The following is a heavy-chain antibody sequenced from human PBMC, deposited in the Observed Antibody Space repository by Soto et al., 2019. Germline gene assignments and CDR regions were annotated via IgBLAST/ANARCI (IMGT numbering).Heavy chain of an antibody. J-gene: IGHJ4*02. Sequence: VQLVQSGAEVQKPGASVKVSCKTSGYIFKNYGISWVRQAPGQGLEWLGWIYPKEDRANIAQNFQGRVTLTTDTPTSTAYIELRSLRFDDSAVYFCARDIDYDIDYWGQGTLVTVSS. CDR1: GYIFKNYG. D-gene: IGHD4-17*01. CDR2: IYPKEDRA. CDR3: ARDIDYDIDY. V-gene: IGHV1-18*01.